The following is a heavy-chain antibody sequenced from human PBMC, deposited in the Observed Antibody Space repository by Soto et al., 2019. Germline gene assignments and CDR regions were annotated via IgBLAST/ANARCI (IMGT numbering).Heavy chain of an antibody. J-gene: IGHJ4*02. CDR2: IYYSGST. CDR1: GGSISSSSYY. D-gene: IGHD3-22*01. V-gene: IGHV4-39*01. Sequence: SETLSLTCTVSGGSISSSSYYWGWIRQPPGKGLEWIGSIYYSGSTYYNPSLKSRVTISVDTSKNQFSLKLSSVTAADTAVYYCAIQNFYYDSSGSDYWGQGTLVTVSS. CDR3: AIQNFYYDSSGSDY.